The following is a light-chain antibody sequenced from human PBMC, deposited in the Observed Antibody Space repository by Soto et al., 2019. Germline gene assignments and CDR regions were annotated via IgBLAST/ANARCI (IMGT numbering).Light chain of an antibody. J-gene: IGKJ5*01. CDR2: AAS. Sequence: DIQMTQSPSSLSASVGDRVTITCWASQDISNYLAWYQQKPGKVPWLLIYAASTLQSGVPSRFSGGGSGTDFTLTISSLEPEDFAVYYCQQRSNWPPSITFGQGTRLEIK. CDR3: QQRSNWPPSIT. CDR1: QDISNY. V-gene: IGKV1-27*01.